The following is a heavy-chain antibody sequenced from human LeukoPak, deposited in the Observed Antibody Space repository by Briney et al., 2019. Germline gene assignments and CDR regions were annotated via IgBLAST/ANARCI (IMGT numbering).Heavy chain of an antibody. CDR3: AKATSASYWRFDC. CDR2: INGGGGST. D-gene: IGHD2-2*01. J-gene: IGHJ4*02. CDR1: GFAFSSYA. V-gene: IGHV3-23*01. Sequence: GGSLRLSCSASGFAFSSYAMYWVRQAPGKGLEWVAGINGGGGSTYYADSVKGRFTISRDNSKNTLYLQMDSLRAEDTAIYYCAKATSASYWRFDCWGQGTLVTVSS.